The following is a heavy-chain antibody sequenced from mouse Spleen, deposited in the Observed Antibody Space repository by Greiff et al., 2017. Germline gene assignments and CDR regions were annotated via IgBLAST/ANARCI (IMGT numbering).Heavy chain of an antibody. CDR1: GYTFTSYW. Sequence: QVQLQQPGAELVKPGASVKMSCKASGYTFTSYWITWVKQRPGQGLEWIGDIYPGSGSTNYNEKFKSKATLTVDTSSSTAYMQLSSLTSEDSAVYYCARWAGGDCVGEGAMDYWGQGTSVTVSS. V-gene: IGHV1-55*01. CDR3: ARWAGGDCVGEGAMDY. J-gene: IGHJ4*01. CDR2: IYPGSGST. D-gene: IGHD2-13*01.